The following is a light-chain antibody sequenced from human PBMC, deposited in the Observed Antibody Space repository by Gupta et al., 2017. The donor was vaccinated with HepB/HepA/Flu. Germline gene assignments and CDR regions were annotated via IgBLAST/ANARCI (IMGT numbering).Light chain of an antibody. J-gene: IGLJ3*02. Sequence: SYVLTQPPSGSVAPGKTASLTCGGNNIGSKSVHWYQQKPGQAPVLVVYDDSDRPPGIPDRFSGSNSGNTATLTISRVEAGDEADYYCQVWDSNTDHVVFGGGTKLTVL. CDR3: QVWDSNTDHVV. CDR1: NIGSKS. CDR2: DDS. V-gene: IGLV3-21*03.